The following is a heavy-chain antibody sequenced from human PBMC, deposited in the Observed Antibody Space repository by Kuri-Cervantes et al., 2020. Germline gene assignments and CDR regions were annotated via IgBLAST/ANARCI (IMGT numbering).Heavy chain of an antibody. CDR3: ARVPLDYYYDSSGYYYYYYGMDV. Sequence: ESLKISCAASGFTFDDYAMHWVRQPPGKGLEWIGYIYYSGSTNYNPSLKSRVTISVDTSKNQFSLKLSSVTAADTAVYYCARVPLDYYYDSSGYYYYYYGMDVWGQGTTVTVSS. CDR1: GFTFDDYA. D-gene: IGHD3-22*01. J-gene: IGHJ6*02. V-gene: IGHV4-59*08. CDR2: IYYSGST.